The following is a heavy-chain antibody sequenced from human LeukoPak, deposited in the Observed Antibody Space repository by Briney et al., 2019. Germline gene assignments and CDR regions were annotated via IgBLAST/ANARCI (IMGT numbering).Heavy chain of an antibody. V-gene: IGHV3-30*18. D-gene: IGHD1-26*01. Sequence: GGSLRLSCAASGFTFSSYGMHWVRQAPGKGLEWVAVISYDGSNKYYADSVKGRFTISRDNSKNTLYLQMNSLRAEDTAVYYCAKAPRKGSCLGFFAYWGQGTLVTVSS. J-gene: IGHJ4*02. CDR3: AKAPRKGSCLGFFAY. CDR2: ISYDGSNK. CDR1: GFTFSSYG.